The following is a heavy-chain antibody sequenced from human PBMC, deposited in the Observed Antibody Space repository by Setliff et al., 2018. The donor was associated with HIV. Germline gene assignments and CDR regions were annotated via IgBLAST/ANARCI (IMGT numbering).Heavy chain of an antibody. CDR3: ARDVLGLVISVYGF. V-gene: IGHV4-38-2*02. CDR1: GFSISSRYY. J-gene: IGHJ4*02. Sequence: KTSETLSLTCDVSGFSISSRYYWGWIRQSPGKGLEWIGNIYHTGSSYYNPSLNDRATISLDTSKNQFSLKLNSVTAAHTAVYYCARDVLGLVISVYGFWGQGIPVTVSS. CDR2: IYHTGSS. D-gene: IGHD3-22*01.